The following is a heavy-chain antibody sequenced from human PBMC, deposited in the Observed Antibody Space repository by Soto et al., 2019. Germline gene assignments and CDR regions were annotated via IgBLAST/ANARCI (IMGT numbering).Heavy chain of an antibody. CDR1: GFNFSTYW. V-gene: IGHV5-51*01. CDR2: IYPGGSDT. Sequence: GESLKISCKGSGFNFSTYWIGWVRQMPGKGLEWMGIIYPGGSDTRYNPSFQGQVAISADKSISTAYLQWSSLKASDTAMYYCARQDSYYYYYGLDVWGQGTTVTVSS. CDR3: ARQDSYYYYYGLDV. J-gene: IGHJ6*02.